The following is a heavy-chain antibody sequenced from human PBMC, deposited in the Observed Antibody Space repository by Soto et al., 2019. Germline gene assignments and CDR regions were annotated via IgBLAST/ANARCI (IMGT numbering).Heavy chain of an antibody. J-gene: IGHJ3*02. CDR3: AKESSDYYDSSGYYLDI. CDR2: ISWDGGST. CDR1: GFTFDDYT. Sequence: GSLRLSCAASGFTFDDYTMHWVRQAPGKGLEWVSLISWDGGSTYYADSVKGRFTISRDNSKNSLYLQMNSLRTEDTALYYCAKESSDYYDSSGYYLDIWGQGTMVTVSS. D-gene: IGHD3-22*01. V-gene: IGHV3-43*01.